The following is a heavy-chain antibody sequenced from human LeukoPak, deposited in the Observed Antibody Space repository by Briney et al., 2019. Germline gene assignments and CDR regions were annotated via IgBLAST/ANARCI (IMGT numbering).Heavy chain of an antibody. J-gene: IGHJ6*03. CDR1: GFTFSSYG. D-gene: IGHD2-15*01. CDR3: ARRFIERGSSLLGSHYYYMDV. CDR2: IRYDGSNK. Sequence: GGSLRLSCAASGFTFSSYGMHWVRQAPGKGLEWVAFIRYDGSNKYYADSVKGRFTISRDNSKNTLYLQMNSLRSDDTAVYYCARRFIERGSSLLGSHYYYMDVWGKGTTVTISS. V-gene: IGHV3-30*02.